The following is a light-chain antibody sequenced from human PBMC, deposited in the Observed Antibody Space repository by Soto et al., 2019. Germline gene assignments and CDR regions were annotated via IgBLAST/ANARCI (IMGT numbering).Light chain of an antibody. J-gene: IGKJ1*01. CDR2: GAY. CDR3: QQYNNWPAWT. V-gene: IGKV3-15*01. CDR1: RSVSSN. Sequence: EIVRAHSPATLSVSPGERATLSFRAIRSVSSNLAWYQQKPGQAPRLLIYGAYTRATGIPARFSGSGSGTEFTLTISRLPSEAFAVYYCQQYNNWPAWTFGQGTKVDI.